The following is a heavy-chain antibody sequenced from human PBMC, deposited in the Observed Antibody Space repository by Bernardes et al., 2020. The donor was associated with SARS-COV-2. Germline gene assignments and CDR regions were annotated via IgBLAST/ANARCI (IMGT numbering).Heavy chain of an antibody. J-gene: IGHJ5*02. V-gene: IGHV4-34*01. CDR1: GRSFSGSS. CDR2: LNERGAA. Sequence: SETLSLTCAVFGRSFSGSSWSWIRQSPGKGLEWIGELNERGAANYNPSLMGRVSISVDTSKNQLSLTLNFVTAADTAVYYCARGQVDFTMVVVVFTGASFYLDPWGQGTRVTVSS. CDR3: ARGQVDFTMVVVVFTGASFYLDP. D-gene: IGHD3-22*01.